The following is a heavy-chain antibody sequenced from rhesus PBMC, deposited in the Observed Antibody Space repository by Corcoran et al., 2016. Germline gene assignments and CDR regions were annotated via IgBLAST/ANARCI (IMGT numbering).Heavy chain of an antibody. V-gene: IGHV3-59*01. Sequence: EVQLVESGGGLAKPGGSLRLSCAASGFTFSDYYMHWVRQASGKGLEWVSRISNGCGRTWDSDSVKGRFTISRENAKNTLYLQMNSMRAEDTAVYYCARDSVVDRYRGLDSWGQGVVVTVSS. D-gene: IGHD2-27*01. CDR1: GFTFSDYY. CDR2: ISNGCGRT. J-gene: IGHJ6*01. CDR3: ARDSVVDRYRGLDS.